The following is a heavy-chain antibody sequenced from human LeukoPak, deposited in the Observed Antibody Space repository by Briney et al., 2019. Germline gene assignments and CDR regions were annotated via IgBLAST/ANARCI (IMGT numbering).Heavy chain of an antibody. CDR3: ARSSRGYLDY. D-gene: IGHD2-2*01. J-gene: IGHJ4*02. CDR1: GSSISSYY. V-gene: IGHV4-4*07. Sequence: SETLSLTCTVSGSSISSYYWSWIRQPAGKGLEGIGRIYTSGSTNYNPSPKSRVTMSVATSKNQFSLKLSSVTAADTAVYYCARSSRGYLDYWGQGTLVTVSS. CDR2: IYTSGST.